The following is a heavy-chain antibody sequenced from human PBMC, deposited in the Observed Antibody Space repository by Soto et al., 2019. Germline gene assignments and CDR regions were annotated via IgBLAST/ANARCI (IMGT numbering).Heavy chain of an antibody. CDR1: GFTFSDYA. J-gene: IGHJ4*02. CDR3: AKGGRQWLVTSDFNY. CDR2: VSHDGRNT. Sequence: VQLVESGGGVVQPGRSLRLSCAASGFTFSDYAMHWVRQAPGKGLEWVAVVSHDGRNTHYADSVKGRFTISRDSSKNTICLEMTSQRAEDTAVYYCAKGGRQWLVTSDFNYWGQGALVTVSS. D-gene: IGHD6-19*01. V-gene: IGHV3-30*18.